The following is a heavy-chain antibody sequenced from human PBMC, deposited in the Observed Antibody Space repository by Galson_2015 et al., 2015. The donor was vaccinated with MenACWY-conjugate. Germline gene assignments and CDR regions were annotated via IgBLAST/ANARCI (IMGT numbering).Heavy chain of an antibody. CDR2: VYYSGST. Sequence: LSLTCTVSGGSISRYYWHWIRQPPGKGLEWIGYVYYSGSTNYNPSLKSRVTISVDTSKNQFSLKLTSVTAADTAVYYCARDISMIRGVMGLWGQGTLVTVSS. J-gene: IGHJ4*02. CDR1: GGSISRYY. CDR3: ARDISMIRGVMGL. D-gene: IGHD3-10*01. V-gene: IGHV4-59*01.